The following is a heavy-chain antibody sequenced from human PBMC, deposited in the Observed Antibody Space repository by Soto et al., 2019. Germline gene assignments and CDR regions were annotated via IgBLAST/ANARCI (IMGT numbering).Heavy chain of an antibody. V-gene: IGHV3-30*18. CDR2: ISYDGSNK. CDR1: GFTFSSYG. Sequence: ESGGGVVQPGRSLRLSCAASGFTFSSYGMHWVRQAPGKGLEWVAVISYDGSNKYYADSVKGRFTISRDNSKNTLYLQMNSLRAEDTAVYYCAKDWRYYDSSGYLFDYWGQGTLVTVSS. D-gene: IGHD3-22*01. J-gene: IGHJ4*02. CDR3: AKDWRYYDSSGYLFDY.